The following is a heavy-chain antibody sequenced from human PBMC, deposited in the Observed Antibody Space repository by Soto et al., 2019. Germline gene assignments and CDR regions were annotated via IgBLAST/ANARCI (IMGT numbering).Heavy chain of an antibody. Sequence: SETLSLTCAVYGGSFSGYYWSWIRQPPGKGLEWIGEINHSGSTNYNPSLKSRVTTSVDTSKNQFSLKLSSVTAADTAVYYCARGKLSDYVWGSYRYHFDYWGQGTVVTVSS. J-gene: IGHJ4*02. CDR3: ARGKLSDYVWGSYRYHFDY. D-gene: IGHD3-16*02. CDR2: INHSGST. CDR1: GGSFSGYY. V-gene: IGHV4-34*01.